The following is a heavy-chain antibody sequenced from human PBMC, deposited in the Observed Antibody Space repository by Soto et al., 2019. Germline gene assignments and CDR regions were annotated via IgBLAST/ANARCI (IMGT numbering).Heavy chain of an antibody. V-gene: IGHV4-59*01. Sequence: SETLSLTCTVSGGSISSYYWSWIRQPPGKGLEWIGYIYYSGSTNYNPSLKSRVTISVDTSKNQFSLKLSSVTAADTAVYYCARGGGTVWGSHWFDYWVQGTLVTVSS. CDR2: IYYSGST. CDR3: ARGGGTVWGSHWFDY. J-gene: IGHJ4*02. D-gene: IGHD3-16*01. CDR1: GGSISSYY.